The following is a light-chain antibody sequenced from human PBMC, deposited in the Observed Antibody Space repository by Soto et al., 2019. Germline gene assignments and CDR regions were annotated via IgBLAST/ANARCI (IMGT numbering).Light chain of an antibody. V-gene: IGKV1-39*01. J-gene: IGKJ1*01. Sequence: DIQMTQSPSSLSASIGDRVTITCRASQTISKYFNWYQHEPGKAPKLLIYGAVTLHSGVPSRFSGSGSGTDFTLTITSLQTEDFATYYCQQSYKTPPTFGRGTKVDIK. CDR2: GAV. CDR3: QQSYKTPPT. CDR1: QTISKY.